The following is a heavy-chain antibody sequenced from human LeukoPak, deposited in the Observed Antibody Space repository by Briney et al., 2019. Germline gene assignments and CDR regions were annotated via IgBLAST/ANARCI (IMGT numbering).Heavy chain of an antibody. CDR1: GFTFSSYG. D-gene: IGHD4-17*01. CDR2: IWYDGSNI. V-gene: IGHV3-33*06. CDR3: AKVGYGDYYFDY. J-gene: IGHJ4*02. Sequence: PGRSLRLSCAASGFTFSSYGMHWDRQAPGKGLEWVAVIWYDGSNIYYADSVKGRFTISRDNSKNTLYLQMNSLRAEDTAVYYCAKVGYGDYYFDYWGQGTLVTVSS.